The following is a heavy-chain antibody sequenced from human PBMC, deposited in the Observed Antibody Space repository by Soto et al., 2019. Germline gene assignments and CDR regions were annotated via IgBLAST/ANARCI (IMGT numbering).Heavy chain of an antibody. J-gene: IGHJ6*03. CDR1: GFTFSSYS. V-gene: IGHV3-48*01. CDR2: ISSSSSTI. CDR3: SRGQWYDFWFRSGVSYYYMDH. Sequence: EVQLVESGGGLVQPGGSLRLSCAASGFTFSSYSMNWVRQAPGKGLEWVSYISSSSSTIYYADSVKGRFTISRDNAKNSVYLVTNNLSAEDTAVYYCSRGQWYDFWFRSGVSYYYMDHWGKGTTVTGSS. D-gene: IGHD3-3*01.